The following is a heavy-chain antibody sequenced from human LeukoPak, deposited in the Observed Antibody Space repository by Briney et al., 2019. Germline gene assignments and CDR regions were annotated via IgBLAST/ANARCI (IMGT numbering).Heavy chain of an antibody. D-gene: IGHD6-6*01. CDR2: ISGSGGST. J-gene: IGHJ4*02. CDR3: VRGVGSSSPY. V-gene: IGHV3-23*01. CDR1: GFTFSSYA. Sequence: GGSLRLSCAASGFTFSSYAMSWVRQAPGKGLEWVSAISGSGGSTYYADSVKGRFTISRDDANISLYLQMNSLRAEDTAVYYCVRGVGSSSPYWGQGTLVTVSS.